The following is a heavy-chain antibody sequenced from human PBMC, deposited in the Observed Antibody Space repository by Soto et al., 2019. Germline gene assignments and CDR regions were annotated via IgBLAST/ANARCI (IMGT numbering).Heavy chain of an antibody. Sequence: QVQLQQWGAGLLKPSETLSLTCAVYGGSFSGYYWSWIRQPPGKGLEWIGEINHSGSTNYNPSLKSRVTISVDPSKNQFSLKLSSVTAADTAVYYCARGRVIVVVAASGNWFDPWGQGTLVTVSS. V-gene: IGHV4-34*01. CDR2: INHSGST. J-gene: IGHJ5*02. CDR3: ARGRVIVVVAASGNWFDP. D-gene: IGHD2-15*01. CDR1: GGSFSGYY.